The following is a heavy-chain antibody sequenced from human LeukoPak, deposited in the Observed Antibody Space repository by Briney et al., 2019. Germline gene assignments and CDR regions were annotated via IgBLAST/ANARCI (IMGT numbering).Heavy chain of an antibody. CDR3: ASKVTTGY. Sequence: PGGSLRLSCVTSGLTVSSTYMSWVRQAPGKGLEWVAVIYSGGTTNYADSVKGGFIVYRDSSKNTLYLQMNSLRAEDTAVYYCASKVTTGYWGQGTLVTVSS. V-gene: IGHV3-66*01. CDR2: IYSGGTT. J-gene: IGHJ4*02. CDR1: GLTVSSTY. D-gene: IGHD4-17*01.